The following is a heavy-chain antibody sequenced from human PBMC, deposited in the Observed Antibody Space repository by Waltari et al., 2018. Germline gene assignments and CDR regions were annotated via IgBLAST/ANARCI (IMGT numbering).Heavy chain of an antibody. CDR2: IFYTGTT. Sequence: QVQLQESGPGLVQPSQTLSLTCTVSGDSITSGPFYWSWLRQFPGKGLEWVGYIFYTGTTHYNPALKSRLAMSVDTSKNQFSRRVNSVTAADTAVYYCARIAAGEQWLFTFDPWGHGTLVTVSS. D-gene: IGHD6-19*01. CDR3: ARIAAGEQWLFTFDP. CDR1: GDSITSGPFY. V-gene: IGHV4-31*03. J-gene: IGHJ5*02.